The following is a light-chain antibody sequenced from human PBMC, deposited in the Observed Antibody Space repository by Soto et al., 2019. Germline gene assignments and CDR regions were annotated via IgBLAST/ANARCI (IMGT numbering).Light chain of an antibody. CDR3: QSYDSSLSGSV. V-gene: IGLV1-40*01. J-gene: IGLJ2*01. CDR1: SSNIGTVYD. Sequence: QSVLTQPPSVSGAPGQRVTISCTGSSSNIGTVYDIHWYQQLPGTAPKLLIYGNNNRPSGVTDRFSGSKSGTSASLAITGLQAEDEADYYCQSYDSSLSGSVFGGGTKVTVL. CDR2: GNN.